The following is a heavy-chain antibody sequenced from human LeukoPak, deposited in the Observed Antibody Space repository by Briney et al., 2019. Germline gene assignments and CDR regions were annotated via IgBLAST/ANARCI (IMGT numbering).Heavy chain of an antibody. J-gene: IGHJ4*02. CDR2: IKLDGSEK. V-gene: IGHV3-7*01. CDR3: ASYTYYYGSGSYYRYFDY. Sequence: GGSLRLSCAASGFTFSSYWMSWVGQAPGKGLEGVANIKLDGSEKYYVDSVKGRFTISRDNAKNSLYLQMNSLRAEDTAVYYCASYTYYYGSGSYYRYFDYWGQGTLVTVSS. D-gene: IGHD3-10*01. CDR1: GFTFSSYW.